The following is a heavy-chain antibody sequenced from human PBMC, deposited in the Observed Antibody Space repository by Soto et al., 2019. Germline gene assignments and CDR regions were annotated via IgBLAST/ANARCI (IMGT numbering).Heavy chain of an antibody. CDR1: GFTFSSYW. CDR3: ARYSSSWYYFDY. Sequence: EVQLVESGGGLVQPGGTLRLSCAASGFTFSSYWMHWVRQAPGKGLVWVSRINRDGSSTSYADSVKGRFTFTRDNAKNTLYLQMNSLRAEDTAVYYCARYSSSWYYFDYWGQGSLATVSS. CDR2: INRDGSST. V-gene: IGHV3-74*01. D-gene: IGHD6-13*01. J-gene: IGHJ4*02.